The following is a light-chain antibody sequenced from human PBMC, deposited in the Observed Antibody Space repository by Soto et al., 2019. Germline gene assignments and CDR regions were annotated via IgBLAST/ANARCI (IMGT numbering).Light chain of an antibody. CDR1: SSDVGGYNY. CDR3: SSYTSSSTLDVV. Sequence: QSALTQPASVSGSPGQSSTISCTGTSSDVGGYNYVSWYQQHPGKAPKLMIYDVSNRPSGVFNRFSGSKSGNKASLTISGIQAEDEADYYCSSYTSSSTLDVVFGGGTKVTVL. V-gene: IGLV2-14*01. CDR2: DVS. J-gene: IGLJ2*01.